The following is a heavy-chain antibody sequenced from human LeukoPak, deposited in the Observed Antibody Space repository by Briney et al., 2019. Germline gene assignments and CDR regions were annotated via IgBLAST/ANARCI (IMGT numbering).Heavy chain of an antibody. J-gene: IGHJ4*02. V-gene: IGHV4-61*02. Sequence: PSETLSLTCTVSGGSISSGGHYWSWIRQPAGKGLEWIGRIYTSGTTNYNPSLKSRVTMSVDTSKNQFSLKLSSVTAADTAVYYCAIVGYSSGWYYFDYWGQGTLVTVSS. CDR1: GGSISSGGHY. D-gene: IGHD6-19*01. CDR2: IYTSGTT. CDR3: AIVGYSSGWYYFDY.